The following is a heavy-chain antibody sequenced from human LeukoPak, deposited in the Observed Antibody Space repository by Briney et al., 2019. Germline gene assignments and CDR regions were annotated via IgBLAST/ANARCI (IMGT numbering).Heavy chain of an antibody. CDR1: GFTVSSNY. CDR3: ARDLRPIHYYDSSGPPGGYYGMDV. D-gene: IGHD3-22*01. CDR2: IYSGGST. Sequence: GGSLRLSCAASGFTVSSNYMSWVRQAPGKGLEWVSVIYSGGSTYYADSVKGRFTISRHNSKNTLYLQMNSLRAEDTAVYYCARDLRPIHYYDSSGPPGGYYGMDVWGQGTTVTVSS. V-gene: IGHV3-53*04. J-gene: IGHJ6*02.